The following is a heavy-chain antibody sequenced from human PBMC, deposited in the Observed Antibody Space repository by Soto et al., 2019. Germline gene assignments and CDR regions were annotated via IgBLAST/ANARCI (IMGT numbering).Heavy chain of an antibody. CDR2: IIPIFGTA. CDR1: GGTFSNYA. Sequence: GASVKVSCKASGGTFSNYAISWVRQAPGQGLEWMGGIIPIFGTANYAQKFQGRVTITADESTSTAYMELSSLRSEDTAVYYCARAPLPPSIFGVVITNYFDYWGQGTLVTVSS. D-gene: IGHD3-3*01. V-gene: IGHV1-69*13. CDR3: ARAPLPPSIFGVVITNYFDY. J-gene: IGHJ4*02.